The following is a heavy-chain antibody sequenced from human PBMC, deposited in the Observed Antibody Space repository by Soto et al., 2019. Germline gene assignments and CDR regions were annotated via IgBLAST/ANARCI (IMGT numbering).Heavy chain of an antibody. D-gene: IGHD3-10*02. J-gene: IGHJ2*01. CDR2: ISGNGGST. V-gene: IGHV3-23*01. CDR3: LKAEDSIRYVRSVSAFLLNRSSDL. Sequence: KGLEWVSAISGNGGSTYYANSVKGRFTFSRDNSKNTLYLQRNGLRAGDTAVYFFLKAEDSIRYVRSVSAFLLNRSSDL.